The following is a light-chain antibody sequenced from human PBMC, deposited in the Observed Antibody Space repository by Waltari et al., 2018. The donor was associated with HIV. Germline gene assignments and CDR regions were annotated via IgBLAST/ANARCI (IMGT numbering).Light chain of an antibody. CDR1: ENINNY. CDR2: DSS. Sequence: EIVLTQSPATLSLSPGVRASLSCTASENINNYLAWYQQKPGQAPRLVIYDSSNRAPGVPDRFSGGGSETHFALIISSLEPEDFAVYYCQQRRNWPLTFGGGTKVEIK. V-gene: IGKV3-11*01. CDR3: QQRRNWPLT. J-gene: IGKJ4*01.